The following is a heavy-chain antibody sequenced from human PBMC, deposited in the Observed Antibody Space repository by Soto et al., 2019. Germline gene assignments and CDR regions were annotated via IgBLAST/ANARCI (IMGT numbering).Heavy chain of an antibody. CDR1: GFTFSSYG. CDR2: ISYDGSNK. D-gene: IGHD2-21*02. J-gene: IGHJ3*02. V-gene: IGHV3-30*18. Sequence: GGSLRLSCAASGFTFSSYGMHWVRQAPGKGLEWVAVISYDGSNKYCADSVKGRFTISRDNSKNTPYLQMNSLRAEDTAVYYCAKAMVVVTAISGGGGFDKWGQGTLVTVSS. CDR3: AKAMVVVTAISGGGGFDK.